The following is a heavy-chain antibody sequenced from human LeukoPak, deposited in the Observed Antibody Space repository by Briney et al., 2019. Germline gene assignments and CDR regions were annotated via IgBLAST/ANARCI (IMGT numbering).Heavy chain of an antibody. CDR1: GXSFTSYW. CDR2: IYPGDSDT. CDR3: ARQSYSGSYKRNWFDP. J-gene: IGHJ5*02. V-gene: IGHV5-51*01. Sequence: GESLKISCKGSGXSFTSYWIGWVRQMPGKGLEWMGIIYPGDSDTRYSPSFQGQVTISADKSISTAYLQWSSLKASDTAMYYCARQSYSGSYKRNWFDPWGQGTLVTVSS. D-gene: IGHD1-26*01.